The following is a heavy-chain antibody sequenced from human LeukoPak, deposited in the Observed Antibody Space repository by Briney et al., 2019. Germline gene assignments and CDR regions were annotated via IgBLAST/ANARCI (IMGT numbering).Heavy chain of an antibody. V-gene: IGHV4-39*07. CDR3: ARRVCASLVCYPGWDNWLDP. D-gene: IGHD2-8*01. CDR2: IYYSGST. Sequence: PSETLSLTCTVSGGSISSSSYYWGWIRQPPGKGLEWIGSIYYSGSTYYNPSLKSRVTISVDTSKNQFSLKLSSVTAADTALYYCARRVCASLVCYPGWDNWLDPWGQGILVTVSS. CDR1: GGSISSSSYY. J-gene: IGHJ5*02.